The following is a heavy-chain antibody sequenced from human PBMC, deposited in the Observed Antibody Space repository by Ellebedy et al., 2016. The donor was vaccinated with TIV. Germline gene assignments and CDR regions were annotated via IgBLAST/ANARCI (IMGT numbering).Heavy chain of an antibody. CDR3: ARLGYSYGYWGDTMDY. CDR1: GYSFTSYW. D-gene: IGHD5-18*01. Sequence: GESLKISCKGSGYSFTSYWIGWVRQMPGKGLEWMGIIYPGDSDTRYSPSFQGQVTISADKSISTAYLQWSSLKASDTAMYYWARLGYSYGYWGDTMDYWGQGTLVTVSS. V-gene: IGHV5-51*01. J-gene: IGHJ4*02. CDR2: IYPGDSDT.